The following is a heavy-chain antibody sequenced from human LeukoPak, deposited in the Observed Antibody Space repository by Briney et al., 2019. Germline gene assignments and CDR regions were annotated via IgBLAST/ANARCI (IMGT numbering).Heavy chain of an antibody. V-gene: IGHV3-23*01. CDR1: GFTFSIYA. J-gene: IGHJ4*02. Sequence: TGGSLRLSCAASGFTFSIYAMTWVRQVPGKGLEWVSGISGGADSTYYADSVRGRFTISRDNSKNTLYLQMNSLRAEDTAVYYCAKEQEDGHFDYWGQGTLVTVSS. CDR2: ISGGADST. CDR3: AKEQEDGHFDY.